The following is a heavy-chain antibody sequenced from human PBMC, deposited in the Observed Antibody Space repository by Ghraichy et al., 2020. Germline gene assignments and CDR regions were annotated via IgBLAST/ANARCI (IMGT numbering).Heavy chain of an antibody. J-gene: IGHJ6*02. D-gene: IGHD2-2*01. V-gene: IGHV3-53*01. CDR3: ARDDVVPAAMPGDYYYYGMDV. CDR2: IYSGGST. CDR1: GFTVSSNY. Sequence: GGSLRLSCAASGFTVSSNYMSWVRQAPGKGLEWVSVIYSGGSTYYADSVKGRFTISRDNSKNTLYLQMNSLRAEDTAVYYCARDDVVPAAMPGDYYYYGMDVWGQGTTVTVSS.